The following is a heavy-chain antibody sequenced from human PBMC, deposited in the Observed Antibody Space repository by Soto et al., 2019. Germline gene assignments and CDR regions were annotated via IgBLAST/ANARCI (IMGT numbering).Heavy chain of an antibody. D-gene: IGHD2-2*01. J-gene: IGHJ4*02. CDR1: GFTFSNYA. V-gene: IGHV3-30-3*01. Sequence: GGSLRLSCAASGFTFSNYAMHWVRQAPGKGLEWVAVISNDGSNKYYEDSVKGRFTISRDNSKNTLYLQMNSLRAEDTAVYYCAKAGEIYHHCISTSCYLDYWGQGTLVTVSS. CDR2: ISNDGSNK. CDR3: AKAGEIYHHCISTSCYLDY.